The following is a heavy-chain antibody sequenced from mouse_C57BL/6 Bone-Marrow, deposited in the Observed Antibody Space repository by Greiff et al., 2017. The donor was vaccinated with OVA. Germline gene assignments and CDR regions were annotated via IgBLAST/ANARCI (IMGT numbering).Heavy chain of an antibody. CDR1: GFTFSSYA. Sequence: EVKLMESGGGLVKPGGSLKLSCAASGFTFSSYAMSWVRQTPEKRLEWVATISDGGSYTYYPDNVKGRFTISRDNAKNNLYLQMSHLKSEDTAMYYCARDRSLFDYWGQGTTLTVSS. J-gene: IGHJ2*01. V-gene: IGHV5-4*01. D-gene: IGHD6-1*01. CDR2: ISDGGSYT. CDR3: ARDRSLFDY.